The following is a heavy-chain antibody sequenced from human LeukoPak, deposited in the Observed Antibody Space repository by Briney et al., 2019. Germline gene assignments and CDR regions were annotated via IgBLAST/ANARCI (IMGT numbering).Heavy chain of an antibody. D-gene: IGHD3-22*01. CDR1: GFTFSSYS. Sequence: GGSLRLSCAASGFTFSSYSMNWVRQAPGKGLEWVSYISSSSSTIYYADSVKGRFTISRDNAKNSLYLQMNSLRAEDTAVYYCARDLPRYYDSSGSFQHWGQGTLVTVSS. CDR2: ISSSSSTI. CDR3: ARDLPRYYDSSGSFQH. J-gene: IGHJ1*01. V-gene: IGHV3-48*04.